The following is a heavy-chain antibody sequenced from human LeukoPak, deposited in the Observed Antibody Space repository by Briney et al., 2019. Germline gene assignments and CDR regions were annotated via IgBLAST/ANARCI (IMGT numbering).Heavy chain of an antibody. Sequence: GGSLRLSCSASGFTFSGYAMHWVRQAPGKGLEYVSGIIRVRGSTYSADSAKGRFTISRDNSKNTLYVQMSSLRAEDTAVYYCVKARLGYCSGGSCLAFDYWGQGTLVTVSS. CDR1: GFTFSGYA. CDR3: VKARLGYCSGGSCLAFDY. V-gene: IGHV3-64*05. J-gene: IGHJ4*02. CDR2: IIRVRGST. D-gene: IGHD2-15*01.